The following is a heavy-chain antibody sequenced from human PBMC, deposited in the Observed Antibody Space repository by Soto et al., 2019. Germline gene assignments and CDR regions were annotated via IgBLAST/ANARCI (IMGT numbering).Heavy chain of an antibody. CDR1: GFTFGDYA. CDR3: AKDRSSGSPYYGMDF. Sequence: GGSLRLSCAASGFTFGDYAMHWVRQVPGKGLEWVSGFKWNSGDVGYADSVKGRFTISRDNARNSLYLQMNSLRPEDTAVYYCAKDRSSGSPYYGMDFWGQGTMVTVSS. V-gene: IGHV3-9*01. J-gene: IGHJ6*02. D-gene: IGHD3-10*01. CDR2: FKWNSGDV.